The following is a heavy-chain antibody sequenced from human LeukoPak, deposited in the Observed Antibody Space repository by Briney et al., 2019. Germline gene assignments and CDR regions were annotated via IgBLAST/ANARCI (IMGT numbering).Heavy chain of an antibody. V-gene: IGHV4-4*07. D-gene: IGHD3-10*01. CDR2: IYTSGST. Sequence: PAETLSLTCTVCCGSISSYYGSWTRQPAGKGLEWMVRIYTSGSTNYNPSLKSRVTMSVDASKNQFSLKLSSVTAADTAVYYCARGGQGSGSWSFDYWGQGTLVTVSS. J-gene: IGHJ4*02. CDR1: CGSISSYY. CDR3: ARGGQGSGSWSFDY.